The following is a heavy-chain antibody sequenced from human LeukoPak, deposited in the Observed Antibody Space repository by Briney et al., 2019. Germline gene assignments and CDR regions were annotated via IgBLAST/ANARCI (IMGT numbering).Heavy chain of an antibody. CDR2: IWSDGSNK. CDR1: GFTFSSYG. D-gene: IGHD3-22*01. CDR3: ARDLRVVITGSFDS. Sequence: GGSLRLSCAASGFTFSSYGMHWVRQTPGKGLEWVAIIWSDGSNKYYADSVKGRFTISRDNSKNTLYLQMNSLRAEDTALYYCARDLRVVITGSFDSWGQGTLVTVSS. J-gene: IGHJ4*02. V-gene: IGHV3-33*01.